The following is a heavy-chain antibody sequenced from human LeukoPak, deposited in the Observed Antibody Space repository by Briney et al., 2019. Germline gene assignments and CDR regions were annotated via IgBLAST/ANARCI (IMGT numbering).Heavy chain of an antibody. Sequence: GSLRLSCAASGFTFSSSEMNWVRQPPGKGLEWIGEINHSGNTNYNPSLKSRVTISVDTSKNQISLKLRSVTAADTAVYYCARSLKTDEYIWGSSGTHFDYWGQGTLVTVSS. CDR2: INHSGNT. D-gene: IGHD3-16*01. J-gene: IGHJ4*02. V-gene: IGHV4-34*01. CDR1: GFTFSSSE. CDR3: ARSLKTDEYIWGSSGTHFDY.